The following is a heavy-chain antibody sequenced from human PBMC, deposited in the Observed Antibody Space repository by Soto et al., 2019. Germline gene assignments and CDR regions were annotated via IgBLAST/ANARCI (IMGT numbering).Heavy chain of an antibody. J-gene: IGHJ4*02. Sequence: QVQLVESGGGVVQPGRSLRLSCAASGFTFSSYAMHWVRQAPGKGLEWVAVISYDGSNKYYADSVKGRFTISRDNYKNMLYLQMNSLRAEDTAVYYCSRAEVPVGATPGDWGQGTLVTVSS. V-gene: IGHV3-30-3*01. CDR1: GFTFSSYA. CDR3: SRAEVPVGATPGD. CDR2: ISYDGSNK. D-gene: IGHD1-26*01.